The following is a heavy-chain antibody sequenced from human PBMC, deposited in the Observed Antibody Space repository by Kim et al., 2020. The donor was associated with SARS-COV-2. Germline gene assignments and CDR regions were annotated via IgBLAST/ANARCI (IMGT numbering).Heavy chain of an antibody. D-gene: IGHD3-10*01. Sequence: TYYNPSLKSRVTIAVETSKNQFSLKLSSVTAADTAVYYCARGVRFGAPSTWGQGTLVTVSS. J-gene: IGHJ5*02. V-gene: IGHV4-31*02. CDR3: ARGVRFGAPST. CDR2: T.